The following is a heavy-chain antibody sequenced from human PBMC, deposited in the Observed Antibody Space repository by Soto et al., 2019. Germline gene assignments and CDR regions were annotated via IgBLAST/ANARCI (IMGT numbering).Heavy chain of an antibody. D-gene: IGHD5-18*01. V-gene: IGHV4-61*01. CDR1: GVSVSSGSYY. CDR2: IYYSGST. Sequence: SETLSLTCTVSGVSVSSGSYYWSWIRQPPGKGLEWIGYIYYSGSTNYNPSLKSRVTISVDTSKNQFSLKLSSVTAADTAVYYCARDRSDTAMVEGDWFDPWGQGTLVTVSS. J-gene: IGHJ5*02. CDR3: ARDRSDTAMVEGDWFDP.